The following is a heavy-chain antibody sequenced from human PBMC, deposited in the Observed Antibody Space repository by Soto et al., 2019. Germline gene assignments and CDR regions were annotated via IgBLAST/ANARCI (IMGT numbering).Heavy chain of an antibody. V-gene: IGHV4-30-4*01. J-gene: IGHJ5*02. CDR3: ARGVPPEVTTTVTRGADRFDP. CDR1: GGSISSGDYY. CDR2: IYYSGST. D-gene: IGHD4-17*01. Sequence: QVQLQESGPGLVKPSQTLSLTCTVSGGSISSGDYYWSWIRQPPGKGLEWIGYIYYSGSTYYNPSLKRLLTISVDPPRNQFSLKLSSVTAADTAVSYRARGVPPEVTTTVTRGADRFDPWGQGTLVTGSS.